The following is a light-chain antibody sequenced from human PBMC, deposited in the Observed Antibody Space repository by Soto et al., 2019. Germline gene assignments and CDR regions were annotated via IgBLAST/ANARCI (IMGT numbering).Light chain of an antibody. CDR2: GAS. CDR3: QQSYTTPYT. Sequence: DIPMTQSPSSLSASVGDRVTITCRASQSIRSYLNWYHQKPGKTPQLLIYGASNLQSGVPSRFTGSGSGTHFTLTISSLQPEDFATYYCQQSYTTPYTFGQGTKLEIK. V-gene: IGKV1-39*01. J-gene: IGKJ2*01. CDR1: QSIRSY.